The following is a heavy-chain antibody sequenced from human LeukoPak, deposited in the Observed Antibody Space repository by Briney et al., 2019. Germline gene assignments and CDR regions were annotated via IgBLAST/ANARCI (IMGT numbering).Heavy chain of an antibody. CDR1: GYTFTGYY. D-gene: IGHD2-2*01. V-gene: IGHV1-2*02. CDR2: INPNSGGT. CDR3: ARAAVIGVPAAMVDY. Sequence: ASVKVSCKASGYTFTGYYMHWVRQAPGQGLEWMGWINPNSGGTNYAQKFQGRVTMTRDTSISTAYMELSRLRSDDTAVYYRARAAVIGVPAAMVDYWGQGTLVTVSS. J-gene: IGHJ4*02.